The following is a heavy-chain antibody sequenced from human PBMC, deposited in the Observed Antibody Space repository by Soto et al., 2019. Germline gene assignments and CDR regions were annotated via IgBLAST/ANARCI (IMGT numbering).Heavy chain of an antibody. CDR2: IYWDDDK. J-gene: IGHJ2*01. CDR3: AAYGDYGWYFDL. CDR1: GFSLSTSGVG. Sequence: QITLKESGPTLVKPTQTLTLTCTFSGFSLSTSGVGVGWIRQPPGKALEWLALIYWDDDKRYSPSLKSRLTITKDTSKNQVVLTMTNMDPVDTATYYCAAYGDYGWYFDLWGRGTLVTVSS. V-gene: IGHV2-5*02. D-gene: IGHD4-17*01.